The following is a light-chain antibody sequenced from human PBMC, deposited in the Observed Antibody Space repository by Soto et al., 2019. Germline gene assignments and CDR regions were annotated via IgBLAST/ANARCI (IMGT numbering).Light chain of an antibody. CDR1: SRDVGGFNF. V-gene: IGLV2-14*03. CDR3: SSYTSSSTLV. CDR2: GVT. J-gene: IGLJ1*01. Sequence: QSVLTQPASVSGSPGQSITISCSGTSRDVGGFNFVSWYQHHPGKAPKLMNYGVTNRPSGVSDRFSGSKSGNTASLTISGLQAEDEADYYCSSYTSSSTLVFGSGTKGTVL.